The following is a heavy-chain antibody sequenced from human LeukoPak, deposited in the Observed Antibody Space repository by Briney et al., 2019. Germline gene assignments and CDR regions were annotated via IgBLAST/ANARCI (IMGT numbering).Heavy chain of an antibody. V-gene: IGHV3-74*01. CDR1: GFTSSSYW. CDR2: INTDGSST. Sequence: GGSLRLSCAASGFTSSSYWMHWVRQAPGKGLVWVSRINTDGSSTSYADSVKGRFTISRDNAKNTLYLQMNSLRAEDTAVYYCARGHIVVGYYYYMDVWAKGPRSPSP. J-gene: IGHJ6*03. D-gene: IGHD2-15*01. CDR3: ARGHIVVGYYYYMDV.